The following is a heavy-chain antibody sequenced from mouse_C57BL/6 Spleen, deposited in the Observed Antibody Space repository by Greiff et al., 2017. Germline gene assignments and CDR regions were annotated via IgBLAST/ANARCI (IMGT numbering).Heavy chain of an antibody. Sequence: QVQLQQPGAELVRPGSSVKLSCKASGYTFTSYWMDWVKQRPGQGLEWIGNIYTSDSETHYNQKFKDKSTFTIDNASSTAYMQLSSLTSEDSAVYYCARELRLQDFDYWGQGTTLTVSS. D-gene: IGHD3-2*02. J-gene: IGHJ2*01. CDR3: ARELRLQDFDY. CDR1: GYTFTSYW. V-gene: IGHV1-61*01. CDR2: IYTSDSET.